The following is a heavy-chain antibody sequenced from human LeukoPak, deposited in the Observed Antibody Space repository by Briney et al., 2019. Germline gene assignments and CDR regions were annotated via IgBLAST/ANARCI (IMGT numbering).Heavy chain of an antibody. CDR1: GFTFSSYS. CDR2: ISSSSSYI. Sequence: PGGSLRLSCAASGFTFSSYSMNWVRQAPGKGLEWVSSISSSSSYIYYADSVKGRFTISRDNAKNSLYLQMNSLRAEDTAVYYCARGAYYDVWSGVAAVPFVPWGQGTLVTVSS. V-gene: IGHV3-21*01. J-gene: IGHJ5*02. D-gene: IGHD3-3*01. CDR3: ARGAYYDVWSGVAAVPFVP.